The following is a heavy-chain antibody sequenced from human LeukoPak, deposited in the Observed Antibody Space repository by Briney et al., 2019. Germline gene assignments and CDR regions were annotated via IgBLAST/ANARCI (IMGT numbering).Heavy chain of an antibody. Sequence: GGSLRLSCAASGFTFDNYAMHWVRQIPGKGLEWVSGISWNGGSIAYADSVRGRFTISRDNAKNTLYLQMNSLRAEDTAVYYCARMNYVSSGWGAPFDYWGQGTLVTVSS. CDR2: ISWNGGSI. V-gene: IGHV3-9*01. D-gene: IGHD1-7*01. J-gene: IGHJ4*02. CDR3: ARMNYVSSGWGAPFDY. CDR1: GFTFDNYA.